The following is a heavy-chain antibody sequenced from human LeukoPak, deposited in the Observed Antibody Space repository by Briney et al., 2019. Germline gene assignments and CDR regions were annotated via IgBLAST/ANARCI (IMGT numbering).Heavy chain of an antibody. D-gene: IGHD5-12*01. CDR3: ARVSGYDWESFHDY. CDR2: IYHTGST. J-gene: IGHJ4*02. CDR1: GGSVSDFY. Sequence: SETLSLTCTISGGSVSDFYWSWIRQSPGKGLEWIGYIYHTGSTSYSPSLKSRVTISADTSQTQFSLKLSSVTAADTAVYYCARVSGYDWESFHDYWGQGTLVTVSS. V-gene: IGHV4-59*02.